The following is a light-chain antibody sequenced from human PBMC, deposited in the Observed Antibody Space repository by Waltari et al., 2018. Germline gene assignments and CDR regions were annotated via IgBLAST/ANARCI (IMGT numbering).Light chain of an antibody. CDR3: CSHRSGNSYV. J-gene: IGLJ1*01. CDR1: SSDIGAYNY. V-gene: IGLV2-14*01. Sequence: QSALTQPASVSGSPGQSITISCSGTSSDIGAYNYVSWYQQHPGKAPKLIIYDVTKRPSGVCDRFSGSKSGNTASLTISGLQAEDEADFYCCSHRSGNSYVFGGGTKVTVL. CDR2: DVT.